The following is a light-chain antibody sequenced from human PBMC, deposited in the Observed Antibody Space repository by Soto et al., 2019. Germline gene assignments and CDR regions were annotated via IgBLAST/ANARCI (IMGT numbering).Light chain of an antibody. CDR1: NIASKS. J-gene: IGLJ1*01. V-gene: IGLV3-21*02. Sequence: SYELTTPPSVSVAPGQTARLTWGGNNIASKSVHWYQQRPGQAPVLVMYDDTNRPSGIPERFSGSNSGSTATLTISSVEAGDEADYFCQVWDITSDQYLFGTGTKVTVL. CDR2: DDT. CDR3: QVWDITSDQYL.